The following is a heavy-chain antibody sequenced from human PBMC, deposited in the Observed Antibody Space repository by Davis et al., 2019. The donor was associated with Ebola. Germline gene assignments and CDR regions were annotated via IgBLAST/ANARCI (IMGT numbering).Heavy chain of an antibody. V-gene: IGHV3-74*01. D-gene: IGHD4-17*01. CDR1: GFTFSNNW. CDR3: TTDPLRYGDYDHDY. J-gene: IGHJ4*02. Sequence: HTGGSLRLSCTVSGFTFSNNWMSWVRQVPGKGLVWVSSINRDGTTTTYADSVKGRFTISRDDSKNTLYLQMNSLKTEDTAVYYCTTDPLRYGDYDHDYWGQGTLVTVSS. CDR2: INRDGTTT.